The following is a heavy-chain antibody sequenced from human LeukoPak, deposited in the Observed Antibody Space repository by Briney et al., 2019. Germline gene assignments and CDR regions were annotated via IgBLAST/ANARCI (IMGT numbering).Heavy chain of an antibody. V-gene: IGHV3-15*07. Sequence: GVSLRLSCATSGFTFSNAWMNWVRQAPGKGLEWVGRIRSNSDGGTIDYAAPVKGRFTLSRDDSKTTLYLQMNSLQTEDTAVYYCATDFYDSTWGQGTLVTVSS. D-gene: IGHD3-22*01. CDR3: ATDFYDST. CDR2: IRSNSDGGTI. J-gene: IGHJ5*02. CDR1: GFTFSNAW.